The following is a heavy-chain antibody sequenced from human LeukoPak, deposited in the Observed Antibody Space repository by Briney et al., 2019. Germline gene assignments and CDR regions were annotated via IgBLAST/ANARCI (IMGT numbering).Heavy chain of an antibody. D-gene: IGHD4/OR15-4a*01. CDR1: GGSIRSDY. V-gene: IGHV4-4*07. CDR2: IYSGGSS. Sequence: PSETLSLTCIVSGGSIRSDYWSWMRRPAGRGLEWIGRIYSGGSSNCNPSLKSRVTMSVDTSNNQISLKLTSVTAADTAVYYCARGSRGARFDYWGQGTLVTVSS. CDR3: ARGSRGARFDY. J-gene: IGHJ4*02.